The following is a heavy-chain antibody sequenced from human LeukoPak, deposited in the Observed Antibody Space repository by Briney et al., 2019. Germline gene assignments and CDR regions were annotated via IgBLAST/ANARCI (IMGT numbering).Heavy chain of an antibody. Sequence: SETLSLTCAVYGGSFSGYYWSWIRQPPGKGLEWIGEINHSGSTNYNPSLKSRVTISVDTSKNQFSLKLSSVTAADTAVYYCARKGRLRYFDWLFWSYFDYWGQGTLVTVSS. CDR2: INHSGST. D-gene: IGHD3-9*01. V-gene: IGHV4-34*01. J-gene: IGHJ4*02. CDR3: ARKGRLRYFDWLFWSYFDY. CDR1: GGSFSGYY.